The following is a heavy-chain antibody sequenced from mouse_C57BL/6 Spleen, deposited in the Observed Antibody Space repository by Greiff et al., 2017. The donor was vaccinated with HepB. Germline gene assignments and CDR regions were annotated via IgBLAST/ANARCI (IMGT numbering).Heavy chain of an antibody. V-gene: IGHV1-64*01. CDR1: GFTFTSYW. D-gene: IGHD2-1*01. Sequence: QVQLQQSGAELVKPGASVKLSCKASGFTFTSYWMHWVKQRPGQGLEWIGMIHPNSGSTNYNEKFKSKATMTVDKSSSTTYMQLSSLTSEDSAVYYCERGGYYGNFGYWGQGTTVTVSS. J-gene: IGHJ2*01. CDR3: ERGGYYGNFGY. CDR2: IHPNSGST.